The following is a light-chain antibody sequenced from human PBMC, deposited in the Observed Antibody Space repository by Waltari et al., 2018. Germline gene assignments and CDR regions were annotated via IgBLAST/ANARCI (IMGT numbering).Light chain of an antibody. CDR3: QAWDSSTAWV. CDR2: QDR. CDR1: KLGDKY. J-gene: IGLJ2*01. V-gene: IGLV3-1*01. Sequence: SYELTQPPSVSVAPGQTASITCSGDKLGDKYACWSQQKPGQPPVLVIYQDRKRPSGIPERFSGSNSGNTATLTISGTQAMDEADYYCQAWDSSTAWVFGGGTKLTVL.